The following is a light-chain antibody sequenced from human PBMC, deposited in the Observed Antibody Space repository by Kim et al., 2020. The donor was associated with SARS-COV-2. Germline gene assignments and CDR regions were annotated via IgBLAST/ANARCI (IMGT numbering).Light chain of an antibody. CDR1: NIGWKV. Sequence: GQTARISWGGNNIGWKVLHWYQQKPGQAPVLVISYDSDRPSGSPERFSGSNSGNTATLTISRVEAGDEADYNCQVWDGITDHPVFGGGTKLTVL. V-gene: IGLV3-21*04. CDR3: QVWDGITDHPV. J-gene: IGLJ2*01. CDR2: YDS.